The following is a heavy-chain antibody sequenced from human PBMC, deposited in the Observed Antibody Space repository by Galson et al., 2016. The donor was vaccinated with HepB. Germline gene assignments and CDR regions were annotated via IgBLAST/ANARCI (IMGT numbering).Heavy chain of an antibody. CDR3: TTRFFTAATGARGFDP. J-gene: IGHJ5*02. D-gene: IGHD6-13*01. Sequence: SLRLSCAASGFTFSDSPVHWVRQASGKGLEWVGRIRNKANSYATAYAASVKGRFTISRDDSKNTAYLQMNSLKTEDTAIYYCTTRFFTAATGARGFDPWGQGTLVTVSS. V-gene: IGHV3-73*01. CDR2: IRNKANSYAT. CDR1: GFTFSDSP.